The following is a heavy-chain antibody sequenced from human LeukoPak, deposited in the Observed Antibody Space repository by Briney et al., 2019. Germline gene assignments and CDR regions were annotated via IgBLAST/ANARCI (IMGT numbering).Heavy chain of an antibody. Sequence: GGSLRLSCAASGFTFSRYWMHWVHQAPGTGLVWVSRIHNDGSSTSYADSVKGRFTISRDNAKNTVYLQMNSLGAEDTAVYYCARGMYYDILTGPLGFDYWGQGTLVTVSS. V-gene: IGHV3-74*01. CDR1: GFTFSRYW. D-gene: IGHD3-9*01. CDR3: ARGMYYDILTGPLGFDY. CDR2: IHNDGSST. J-gene: IGHJ4*02.